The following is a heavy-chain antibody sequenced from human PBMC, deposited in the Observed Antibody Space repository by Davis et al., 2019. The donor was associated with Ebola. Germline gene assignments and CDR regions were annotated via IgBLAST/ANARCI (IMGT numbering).Heavy chain of an antibody. CDR1: GFTFNNYG. D-gene: IGHD2-8*02. CDR3: AKSFLITGSHMSEFRGVDY. J-gene: IGHJ4*02. V-gene: IGHV3-23*01. Sequence: PGGSLRLSCAASGFTFNNYGISWVRHAPGKGLEWVSSISAGGTVPYYADSVKGRFTISRDNSKNRLSLQMDSLRADDTAVYYCAKSFLITGSHMSEFRGVDYWGQGTVVTVSS. CDR2: ISAGGTVP.